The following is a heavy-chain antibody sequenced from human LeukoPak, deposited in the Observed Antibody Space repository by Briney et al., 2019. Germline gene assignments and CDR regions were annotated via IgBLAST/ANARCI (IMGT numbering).Heavy chain of an antibody. CDR1: GFSLTTSGVG. J-gene: IGHJ3*01. CDR2: IYWNNDK. CDR3: AQYPDYGGDYDAFDV. V-gene: IGHV2-5*01. Sequence: KESGPTLVTPTQTLTLTCTFSGFSLTTSGVGVGWIRQPPGKALEWLAIIYWNNDKRYSASLRSRLTITKDTSKCLVVLIMTNLDPADTATYYCAQYPDYGGDYDAFDVWGQGTMVTVSS. D-gene: IGHD4-23*01.